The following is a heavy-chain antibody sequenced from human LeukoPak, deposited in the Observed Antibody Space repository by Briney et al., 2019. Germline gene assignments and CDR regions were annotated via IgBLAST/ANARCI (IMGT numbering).Heavy chain of an antibody. CDR3: GTDRGIAVLARFDH. Sequence: PGGSLRLSCAASGFTFSTYWMTWVRQAPGKGLEWVANIKQDGSETYYVDSVRGRFTISRDNAKESLYLQMNSLRAEDTAVYYCGTDRGIAVLARFDHWRQATLVTVSS. CDR1: GFTFSTYW. J-gene: IGHJ4*02. CDR2: IKQDGSET. D-gene: IGHD3-3*02. V-gene: IGHV3-7*01.